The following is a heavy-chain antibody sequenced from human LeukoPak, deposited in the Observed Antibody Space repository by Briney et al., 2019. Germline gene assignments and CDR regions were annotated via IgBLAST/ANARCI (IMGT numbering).Heavy chain of an antibody. Sequence: PGGSLRLSCASSGFTFSSYYMNWIRQAPGKGLEWVSYMSDNGNSIYYADSVKGRFTISRDNAKNSLYLQMNSLRADDTAVYFCAIVLQFYSPPNYWGQGSLVTVSS. J-gene: IGHJ4*02. CDR1: GFTFSSYY. V-gene: IGHV3-11*01. CDR2: MSDNGNSI. D-gene: IGHD2/OR15-2a*01. CDR3: AIVLQFYSPPNY.